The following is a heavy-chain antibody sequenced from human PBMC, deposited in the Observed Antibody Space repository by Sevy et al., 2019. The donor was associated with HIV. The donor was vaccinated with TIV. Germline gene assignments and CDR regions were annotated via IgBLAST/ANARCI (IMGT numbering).Heavy chain of an antibody. D-gene: IGHD3-9*01. J-gene: IGHJ3*02. CDR2: ISYDGGKK. V-gene: IGHV3-30*18. CDR3: AKDLYYDILTGDATDAFDM. CDR1: GFTFNAYD. Sequence: GGSLRLSCAVSGFTFNAYDMHWVRQAPGKGLEYMALISYDGGKKYYADSVKGRFTISRDNSENTLYLQMNNLSAEDTAVYYCAKDLYYDILTGDATDAFDMWGQGTMVTVSS.